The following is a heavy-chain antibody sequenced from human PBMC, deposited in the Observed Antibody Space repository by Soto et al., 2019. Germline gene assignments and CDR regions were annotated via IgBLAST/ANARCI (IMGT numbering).Heavy chain of an antibody. Sequence: RLSCAASGFSFSNAWMSWVRQAPEKGLEWVGRIKSKADGGTTDYAAPVKGRFTISRDDSKNTLYLQMNTLKTEDTAVYYCTTYLSGSDYFDYWGQGTLVTVSS. D-gene: IGHD1-26*01. CDR2: IKSKADGGTT. CDR3: TTYLSGSDYFDY. CDR1: GFSFSNAW. V-gene: IGHV3-15*01. J-gene: IGHJ4*02.